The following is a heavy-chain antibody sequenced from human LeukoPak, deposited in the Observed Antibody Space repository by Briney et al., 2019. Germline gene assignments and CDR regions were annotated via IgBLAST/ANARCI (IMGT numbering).Heavy chain of an antibody. V-gene: IGHV4-39*01. CDR3: ARRRRGSGFDY. CDR1: GGPISSSSYY. CDR2: IYYRGST. D-gene: IGHD3-3*01. J-gene: IGHJ4*02. Sequence: KPSETLSLTCTVSGGPISSSSYYWGWIRQPPGKGLEWIGSIYYRGSTYYNASLKSLVTISVDTSKNQFSLKLSSVTAADTAVYYCARRRRGSGFDYWGQGTLVTVSS.